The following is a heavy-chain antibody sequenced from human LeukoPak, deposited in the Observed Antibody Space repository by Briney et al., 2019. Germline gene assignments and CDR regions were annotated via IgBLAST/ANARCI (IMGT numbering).Heavy chain of an antibody. CDR3: ARVRSGGVQFDY. D-gene: IGHD3-16*01. Sequence: ASVKVSCKASGYTFTGYYMHWVRQAPGQGLEWKGWINPNSGGTNYAQKFQGRVTMTRDTSISTAYMELSRLRSDDTAVYYCARVRSGGVQFDYWGQGTLVTVSS. CDR2: INPNSGGT. CDR1: GYTFTGYY. J-gene: IGHJ4*02. V-gene: IGHV1-2*02.